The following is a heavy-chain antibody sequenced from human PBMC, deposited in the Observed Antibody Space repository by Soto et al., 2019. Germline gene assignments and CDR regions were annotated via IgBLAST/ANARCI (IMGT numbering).Heavy chain of an antibody. CDR2: ISGNGGTT. Sequence: GGSLRLSCAASGFTFSAYAMNWVRQTAGKGLEWVSSISGNGGTTYYTDSVKGRFTISRDNSKNTLYLQMSSLRGEDTAVYYCQKSRFLDWYHTDYWGHGTLVTVSS. V-gene: IGHV3-23*01. CDR1: GFTFSAYA. CDR3: QKSRFLDWYHTDY. J-gene: IGHJ4*01. D-gene: IGHD3-3*01.